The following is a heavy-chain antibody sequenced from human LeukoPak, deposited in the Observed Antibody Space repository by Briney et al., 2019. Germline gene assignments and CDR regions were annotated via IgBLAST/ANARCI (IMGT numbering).Heavy chain of an antibody. Sequence: GGSLRLSCAASGFTFSSYSMPWVRQAPGRGLEWVSSISSSSTYIYYTDSVKGRFTIPRDNAKNSLYLQMNSLRAEDTAVYYCARDRSGSYQSQYYFDYWGQGTLVTVSS. CDR2: ISSSSTYI. D-gene: IGHD1-26*01. J-gene: IGHJ4*02. CDR3: ARDRSGSYQSQYYFDY. CDR1: GFTFSSYS. V-gene: IGHV3-21*01.